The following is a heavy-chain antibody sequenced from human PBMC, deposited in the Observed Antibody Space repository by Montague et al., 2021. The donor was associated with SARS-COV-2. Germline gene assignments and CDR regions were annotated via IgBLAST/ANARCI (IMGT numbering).Heavy chain of an antibody. CDR3: VHSYAGDLFDY. CDR1: GFSLSTSGVG. D-gene: IGHD3-16*01. Sequence: PALVKPTQTLTLTCSFSGFSLSTSGVGVSWIRQPPGKALEWLAXXXWXXXKRXSTSLKSRLTIAKDTSKNPVVLTMTNMDPVDTATYYCVHSYAGDLFDYWGQGTLVSVSS. J-gene: IGHJ4*02. V-gene: IGHV2-5*02. CDR2: XXWXXXK.